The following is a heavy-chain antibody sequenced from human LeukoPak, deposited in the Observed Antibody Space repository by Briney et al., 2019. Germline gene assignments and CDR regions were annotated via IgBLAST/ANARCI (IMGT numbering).Heavy chain of an antibody. V-gene: IGHV1-3*01. D-gene: IGHD6-13*01. CDR2: INAGNGNT. J-gene: IGHJ4*02. CDR3: ARGGDGQQLVLGD. CDR1: GYTFTSYA. Sequence: GASVKVSCKASGYTFTSYAMHWVRQAPGQRLEWMGWINAGNGNTKYSQKFQGRVTTTRDTSASTAYMELSSLRSEDTAVYYCARGGDGQQLVLGDWGQGTLVTVSS.